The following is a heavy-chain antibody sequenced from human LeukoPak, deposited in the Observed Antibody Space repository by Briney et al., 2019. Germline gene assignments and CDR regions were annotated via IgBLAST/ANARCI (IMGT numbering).Heavy chain of an antibody. CDR3: ARDPLATITDPFHFDY. J-gene: IGHJ4*02. Sequence: PGGSLRLSCAASGFTFSSYAMSWVRQAPRKGLEWVSAISGSGGSTYYADSVKGRFTISRDNSKNTLYLQMNSLRAEDTAVYYCARDPLATITDPFHFDYWGQGTLVTVSS. D-gene: IGHD5-12*01. V-gene: IGHV3-23*01. CDR1: GFTFSSYA. CDR2: ISGSGGST.